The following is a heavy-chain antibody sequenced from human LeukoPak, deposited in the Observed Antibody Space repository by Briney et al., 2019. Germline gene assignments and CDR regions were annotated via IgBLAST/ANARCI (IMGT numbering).Heavy chain of an antibody. CDR2: ISAYNGNT. CDR1: GYTFTSYG. CDR3: ARGSRLSYDFWSGYYPSDY. J-gene: IGHJ4*02. V-gene: IGHV1-18*01. Sequence: ASVKVSCKASGYTFTSYGISWVRQPPGQGLEWMGWISAYNGNTNYAQKLQGRVTMTTDISTSTAYMELRSLRSDDTAVYYCARGSRLSYDFWSGYYPSDYWGQGTLVTVSS. D-gene: IGHD3-3*01.